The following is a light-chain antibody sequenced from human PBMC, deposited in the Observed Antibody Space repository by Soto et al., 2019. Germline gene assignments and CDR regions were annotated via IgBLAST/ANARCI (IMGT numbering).Light chain of an antibody. J-gene: IGLJ1*01. V-gene: IGLV2-23*02. CDR1: TNDVESYSL. CDR2: EVT. CDR3: CSYSDTSTYV. Sequence: QSALTQPASVSGSPGQSISISCTGTTNDVESYSLVAWFQQHPGKAPKLIMYEVTERPSGVSSRFSGSKSGNTASLTISGLQAEDAADYYCCSYSDTSTYVFGSGTKVTVL.